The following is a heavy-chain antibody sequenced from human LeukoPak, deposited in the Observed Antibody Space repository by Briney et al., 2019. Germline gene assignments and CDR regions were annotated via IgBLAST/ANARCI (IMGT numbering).Heavy chain of an antibody. D-gene: IGHD6-6*01. V-gene: IGHV4-30-4*07. J-gene: IGHJ6*03. CDR1: GDSISNGGYS. Sequence: SQTLSLTCGVSGDSISNGGYSWSWIRQPPGKGLDWIGYIYNSGTTYYNPSLKSRVTVSVDTSKNQFSLKLSSVTAADTAVYYCARIRPSRLYMDVWGKGTTVTVSS. CDR3: ARIRPSRLYMDV. CDR2: IYNSGTT.